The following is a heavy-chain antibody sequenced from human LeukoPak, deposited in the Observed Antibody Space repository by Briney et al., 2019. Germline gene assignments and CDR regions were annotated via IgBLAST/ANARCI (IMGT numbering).Heavy chain of an antibody. Sequence: SVKVSCKASGGTFSSYAISWVRQAPGQGLEWMGRIIPIFGIANYAQKFQGRVTIAADKSTSTAYMELSSLRSEDTAVYYCARGAVVVAAPNWFDPWGQGTLVTVSS. J-gene: IGHJ5*02. CDR2: IIPIFGIA. V-gene: IGHV1-69*04. CDR1: GGTFSSYA. CDR3: ARGAVVVAAPNWFDP. D-gene: IGHD2-15*01.